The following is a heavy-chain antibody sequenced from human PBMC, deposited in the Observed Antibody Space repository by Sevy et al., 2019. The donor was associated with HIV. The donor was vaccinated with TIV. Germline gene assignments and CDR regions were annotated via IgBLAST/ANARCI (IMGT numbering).Heavy chain of an antibody. Sequence: QLGGSLRLSCAASGFTFSSYGMHWVRQAPGKGLEWVAVISYDGSNKYYADSVKGRFTISRDNSKNTLYLQMNSLRAEDTAVYYCATAGGVPWDQGTMVTVSS. CDR3: ATAGGVP. CDR2: ISYDGSNK. CDR1: GFTFSSYG. J-gene: IGHJ3*01. D-gene: IGHD2-8*02. V-gene: IGHV3-30*03.